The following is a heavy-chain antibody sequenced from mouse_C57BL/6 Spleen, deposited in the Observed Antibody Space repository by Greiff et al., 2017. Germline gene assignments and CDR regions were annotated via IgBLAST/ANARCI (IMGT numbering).Heavy chain of an antibody. CDR3: ARSGYSNSGAWFAY. Sequence: QVHVKQPGAELVRPGTSVKLSCKASGYTFTSYWMHWVKQRPGQGLEWIGVIDPSDSYTNYNQKFKGKATLTVDTSSSTAYMQLSSLTSEDSAVYYCARSGYSNSGAWFAYWGQGTLVTVSA. CDR1: GYTFTSYW. D-gene: IGHD2-5*01. V-gene: IGHV1-59*01. J-gene: IGHJ3*01. CDR2: IDPSDSYT.